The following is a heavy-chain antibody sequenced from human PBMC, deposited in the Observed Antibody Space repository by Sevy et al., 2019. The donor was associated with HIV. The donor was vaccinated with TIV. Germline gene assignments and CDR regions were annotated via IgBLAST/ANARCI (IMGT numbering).Heavy chain of an antibody. CDR3: ARSRNYYSSLDAFDI. Sequence: ASVKVSCKASGGTLSSYAISWVRQAPGQGLEWMGGIIPIFGTANYAQKFQGRVTITADESTSTAYMELSSLRSEDTAVYYCARSRNYYSSLDAFDIWGQGTMVTVSS. D-gene: IGHD3-22*01. J-gene: IGHJ3*02. CDR2: IIPIFGTA. CDR1: GGTLSSYA. V-gene: IGHV1-69*13.